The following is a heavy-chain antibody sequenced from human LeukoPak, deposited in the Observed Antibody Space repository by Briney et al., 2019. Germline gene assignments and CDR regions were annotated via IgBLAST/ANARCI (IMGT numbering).Heavy chain of an antibody. D-gene: IGHD4-23*01. CDR1: GGSISSTSYY. J-gene: IGHJ4*02. CDR2: VYFSGST. V-gene: IGHV4-39*07. Sequence: PSETLSLTCTVSGGSISSTSYYWGWIRQPPGKGLERIGSVYFSGSTYYNPSLKSRVTISLGTSKNQFSLQLRSVTAADTAVYYCARAGGLNYYGGYSELGYWGQGTLVTVSS. CDR3: ARAGGLNYYGGYSELGY.